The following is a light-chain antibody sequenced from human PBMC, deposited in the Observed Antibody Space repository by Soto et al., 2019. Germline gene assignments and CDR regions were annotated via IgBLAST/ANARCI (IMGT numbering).Light chain of an antibody. CDR3: QHYGGSFI. J-gene: IGKJ3*01. V-gene: IGKV3-20*01. Sequence: EIVFTQSPCTVSLSPGEGATVSCRVSQSINSKSLVWYQRKFGQAPRLLIYNTSSRATGIPDRFSGSGSGTDFTLSISRLEPEDFAVYYCQHYGGSFIFGPGTMVDIK. CDR1: QSINSKS. CDR2: NTS.